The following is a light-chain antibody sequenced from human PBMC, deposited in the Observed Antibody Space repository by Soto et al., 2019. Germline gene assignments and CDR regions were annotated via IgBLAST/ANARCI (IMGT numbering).Light chain of an antibody. CDR3: QQYGSSPRT. J-gene: IGKJ5*01. Sequence: ELVYTQFPGTLSFSPGARATLSCRASQSVTSNSLAWYQHKVGRAPRVLIYGASNRATGIPDRFSGSGSGTDFTLTITRLEPEDFAVYFCQQYGSSPRTFGQGTRLEIK. CDR1: QSVTSNS. CDR2: GAS. V-gene: IGKV3-20*01.